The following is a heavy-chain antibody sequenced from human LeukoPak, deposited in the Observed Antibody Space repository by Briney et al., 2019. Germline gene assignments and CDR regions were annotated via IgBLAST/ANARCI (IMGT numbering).Heavy chain of an antibody. V-gene: IGHV4-39*01. J-gene: IGHJ5*02. D-gene: IGHD3-3*01. CDR3: ARLNSRYDFWSGYYAEPCWFDP. CDR2: IYYSGST. CDR1: GGSISSSSYY. Sequence: SETLSLTCTVSGGSISSSSYYWGWIRQPPGKGLEWIGSIYYSGSTYYNPSLKSRVTISVDTSKNQFSLKLSSVTAADTAVYYCARLNSRYDFWSGYYAEPCWFDPWGQGTLVTVSS.